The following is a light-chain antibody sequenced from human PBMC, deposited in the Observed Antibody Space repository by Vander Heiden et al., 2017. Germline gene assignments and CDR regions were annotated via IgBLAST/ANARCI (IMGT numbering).Light chain of an antibody. J-gene: IGKJ5*01. Sequence: QMTQSPSSLSASIGDRVTITCRASQDISNYLNWYQKKPGNAPKLLIYDESNLETGVPSRFSGSGSGTHFTFTISSLQPEDIATYYCQQYDTLPVTFGQGTRLEIK. CDR2: DES. CDR3: QQYDTLPVT. V-gene: IGKV1-33*01. CDR1: QDISNY.